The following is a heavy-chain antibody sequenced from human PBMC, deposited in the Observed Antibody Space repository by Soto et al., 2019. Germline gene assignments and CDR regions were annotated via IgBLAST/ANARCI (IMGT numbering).Heavy chain of an antibody. CDR1: GFSLSTSGVG. CDR2: IYWDDDK. J-gene: IGHJ5*02. Sequence: QITLKESGPTLVKPTQTLTLTCTFSGFSLSTSGVGVGWIRQPPGKALEWLALIYWDDDKRYSPSLKSRLTITKDTSKNQVVLTMTNMEPVDTATYYCAHARFLEWLPAGNWFDPWGQGTLVTVSS. D-gene: IGHD3-3*01. CDR3: AHARFLEWLPAGNWFDP. V-gene: IGHV2-5*02.